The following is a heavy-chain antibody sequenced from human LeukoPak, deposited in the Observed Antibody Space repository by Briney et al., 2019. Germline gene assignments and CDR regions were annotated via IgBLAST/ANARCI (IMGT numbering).Heavy chain of an antibody. CDR2: IWYDGSKK. Sequence: GSLRLSCAASGFTFSSYGMHWVRQAPGKGLEWVAVIWYDGSKKYYADSVKGRFTISKDDSKNTLYLQMNSLKGEDTAIYYCTRDGGSGVDYWGQGTLVTVSS. D-gene: IGHD7-27*01. CDR3: TRDGGSGVDY. CDR1: GFTFSSYG. J-gene: IGHJ4*02. V-gene: IGHV3-33*01.